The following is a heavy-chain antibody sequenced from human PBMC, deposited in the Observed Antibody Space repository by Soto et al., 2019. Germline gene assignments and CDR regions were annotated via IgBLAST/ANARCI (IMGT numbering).Heavy chain of an antibody. CDR2: ISYDGSNK. D-gene: IGHD2-15*01. Sequence: GGSLRLSCAASGFTFSSYGMHWVRQAPGKGLEWVAVISYDGSNKYFADSVKGRFTISRDNSKNTLYLQMNSLRAEDTAVYYCAKETYSGPLDYWGQGTLVTVSS. CDR1: GFTFSSYG. J-gene: IGHJ4*02. V-gene: IGHV3-30*18. CDR3: AKETYSGPLDY.